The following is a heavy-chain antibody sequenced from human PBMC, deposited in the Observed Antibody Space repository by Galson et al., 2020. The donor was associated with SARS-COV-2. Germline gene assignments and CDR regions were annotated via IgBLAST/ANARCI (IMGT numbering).Heavy chain of an antibody. CDR3: ASLRYGSGSYYTYYYYYGMDV. D-gene: IGHD3-10*01. Sequence: ASVKVSCKASGYTFTSYDINWVRQATGQGLEWMGWMNPNSGNTGYAQKFQGRVTMTRNTSISTAYMELSSLRSEDTAVYYCASLRYGSGSYYTYYYYYGMDVWGQGTTVTVSS. V-gene: IGHV1-8*01. CDR1: GYTFTSYD. CDR2: MNPNSGNT. J-gene: IGHJ6*02.